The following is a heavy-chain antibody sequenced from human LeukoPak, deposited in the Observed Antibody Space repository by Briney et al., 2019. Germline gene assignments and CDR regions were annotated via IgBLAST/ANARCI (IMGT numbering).Heavy chain of an antibody. V-gene: IGHV3-74*01. D-gene: IGHD1-26*01. CDR1: GFTFSSYW. CDR2: INSDGSST. J-gene: IGHJ4*02. Sequence: GGSLRLSCAASGFTFSSYWMHWVRQAPGKGLVWVSRINSDGSSTSYADSVKGRFTISRDNSKNTLYLKMNSLRAEDTAVYYCATVKVGAVDFDYWGQGTLVTVSS. CDR3: ATVKVGAVDFDY.